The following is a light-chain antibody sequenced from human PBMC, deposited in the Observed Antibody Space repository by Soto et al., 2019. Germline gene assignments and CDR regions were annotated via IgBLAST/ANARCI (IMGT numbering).Light chain of an antibody. J-gene: IGLJ2*01. V-gene: IGLV2-14*01. CDR1: SSDVGGYNY. Sequence: QSVLTQPASVSGSLEQSITISCTGTSSDVGGYNYVSWYQQHPGKAPKLMIYDVNNRPSGVSNRFSGSKSGNTASLTISGLQAEDEADYYCSSYTSSSILVFGGGTKVTVL. CDR2: DVN. CDR3: SSYTSSSILV.